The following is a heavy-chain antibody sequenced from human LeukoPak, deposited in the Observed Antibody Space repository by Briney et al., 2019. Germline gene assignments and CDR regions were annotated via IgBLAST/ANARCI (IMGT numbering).Heavy chain of an antibody. CDR3: ARNYYYGSGSYTDI. CDR1: GYSFTSYR. J-gene: IGHJ3*02. CDR2: INAGDSDT. Sequence: GDPLKISCKVSGYSFTSYRFGWVRQMPGKGLKWMGVINAGDSDTRNSPSFQAQSTISGDQSTTPPYLQWSSLKASDTAMDYCARNYYYGSGSYTDIWGQGTMVTVSS. V-gene: IGHV5-51*01. D-gene: IGHD3-10*01.